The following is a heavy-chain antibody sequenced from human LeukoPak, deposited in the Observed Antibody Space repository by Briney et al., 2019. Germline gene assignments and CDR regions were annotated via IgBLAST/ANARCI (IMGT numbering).Heavy chain of an antibody. Sequence: SETLSLTCTVSGGSISSYYWSWIRQPPGKGLEWIGYIYYSGSTNYNPSLKSRVTVSVDTSKNQFSLKLSSVTAADTAVYYCARYCTNGVCRGFYFDYWGQGTLVTVS. CDR1: GGSISSYY. CDR3: ARYCTNGVCRGFYFDY. V-gene: IGHV4-59*01. D-gene: IGHD2-8*01. J-gene: IGHJ4*02. CDR2: IYYSGST.